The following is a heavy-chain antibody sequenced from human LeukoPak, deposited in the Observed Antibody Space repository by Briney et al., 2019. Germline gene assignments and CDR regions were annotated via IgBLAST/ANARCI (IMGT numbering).Heavy chain of an antibody. D-gene: IGHD3-3*01. J-gene: IGHJ4*02. CDR3: ARVLRYDFWSAYYFDY. CDR1: GYTFNSYD. V-gene: IGHV1-18*01. Sequence: ASVKVSFKASGYTFNSYDISWVRQAPGQGLEWMARISTYNGNTNYAQKVQGRATMTTDTSTSTAYMELRSLRSDDTAVYYCARVLRYDFWSAYYFDYWGQGTLVTVSS. CDR2: ISTYNGNT.